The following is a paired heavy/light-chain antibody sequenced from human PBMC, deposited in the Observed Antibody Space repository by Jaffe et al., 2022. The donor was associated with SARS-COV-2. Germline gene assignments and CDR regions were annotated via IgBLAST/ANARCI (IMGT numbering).Light chain of an antibody. Sequence: SHELTQPPSVSVSPGQTARITCSGDALPKQNTYWYQQKPGQAPVSVMYTDTERPSGIPERFSGSKSGTTATLTISGVQAEDEADYYCQSADSYGIYVFGTGTKVTVL. CDR1: ALPKQN. CDR2: TDT. V-gene: IGLV3-25*03. CDR3: QSADSYGIYV. J-gene: IGLJ1*01.
Heavy chain of an antibody. V-gene: IGHV1-3*01. D-gene: IGHD2-21*02. Sequence: QVQLVQSGAEVKKSGASVKVSCKASGFTFTTYAIHWVRQAPGQRLEWMGWIYAGTGNTKYSQKFEGRLIVTRDTSTSISYMELSSLTSEDTSVYYCARAIGDGYDYWGQGTLVTVSS. CDR2: IYAGTGNT. J-gene: IGHJ4*02. CDR3: ARAIGDGYDY. CDR1: GFTFTTYA.